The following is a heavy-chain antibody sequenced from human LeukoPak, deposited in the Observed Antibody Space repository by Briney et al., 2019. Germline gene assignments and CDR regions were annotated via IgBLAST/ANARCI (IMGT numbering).Heavy chain of an antibody. D-gene: IGHD6-19*01. CDR2: IYPADSDT. V-gene: IGHV5-51*01. CDR3: ARSIAVAPNEGFDY. CDR1: GYSFTSCW. J-gene: IGHJ4*02. Sequence: GESLKISCKGSGYSFTSCWIGWVRQMPGKGLEWMGIIYPADSDTRYSSSFHGQVTISADKSISTAYLQWSSLKASDTAMYYCARSIAVAPNEGFDYWGQGTLVTVSS.